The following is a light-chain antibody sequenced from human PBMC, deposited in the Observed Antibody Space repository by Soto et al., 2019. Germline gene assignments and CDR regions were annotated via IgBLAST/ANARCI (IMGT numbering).Light chain of an antibody. CDR1: QGINNY. CDR2: DSS. V-gene: IGKV1-33*01. Sequence: DIQMTQSPSSLSASVGARVTITCQASQGINNYLVWYQQKPGRAPKLLIYDSSKLETGVPSRFSGGASGTDFTFTISGLQPEDVATYYCQQYDILPPTFGQGTKLEIK. CDR3: QQYDILPPT. J-gene: IGKJ2*01.